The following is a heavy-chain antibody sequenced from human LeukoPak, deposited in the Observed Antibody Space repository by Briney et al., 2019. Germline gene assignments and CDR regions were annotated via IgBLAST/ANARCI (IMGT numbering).Heavy chain of an antibody. CDR2: ISYDGSNK. CDR3: AKDGRRYCSSTSCYGFFDY. Sequence: GGSLRLSCAASGFTFSSYGMHWVRQAPGKGLEWVAVISYDGSNKYYADSVKGRFTISRDNSKNTLYLQMNSLRAEDTAVYYCAKDGRRYCSSTSCYGFFDYWGQGTLVTVSS. J-gene: IGHJ4*02. D-gene: IGHD2-2*01. V-gene: IGHV3-30*18. CDR1: GFTFSSYG.